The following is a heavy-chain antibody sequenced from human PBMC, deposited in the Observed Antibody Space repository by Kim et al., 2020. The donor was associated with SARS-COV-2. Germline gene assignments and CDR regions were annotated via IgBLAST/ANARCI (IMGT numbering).Heavy chain of an antibody. CDR1: GFTFSSYG. D-gene: IGHD3-16*01. CDR3: ARDLNVYDYVWGSYRDYYYGMDV. CDR2: IWYDGSNK. Sequence: GGSLRRSCAASGFTFSSYGMHWVRQAPGKGLEWVAVIWYDGSNKYYADSVKGRFTISRDNSKNTLYLQMNSLRAEDTAVYYCARDLNVYDYVWGSYRDYYYGMDVWGQGTTVTVSS. V-gene: IGHV3-33*01. J-gene: IGHJ6*02.